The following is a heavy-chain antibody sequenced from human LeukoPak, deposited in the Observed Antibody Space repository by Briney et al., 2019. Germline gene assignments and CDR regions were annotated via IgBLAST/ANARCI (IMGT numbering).Heavy chain of an antibody. J-gene: IGHJ6*03. V-gene: IGHV3-23*01. CDR3: AKGIRQLGNYYYYMDV. D-gene: IGHD7-27*01. Sequence: PGGSLRLSCAASGFTFSSYNMIWVRQAPGKGLEWVSAISGTGANTFYADSVKGRFTMSRDNPNNMLYLQMNSLRVEDTALYYCAKGIRQLGNYYYYMDVWGKGTTVTVSS. CDR1: GFTFSSYN. CDR2: ISGTGANT.